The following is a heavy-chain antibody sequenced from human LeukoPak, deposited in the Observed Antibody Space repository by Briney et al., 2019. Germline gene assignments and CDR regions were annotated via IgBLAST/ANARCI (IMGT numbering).Heavy chain of an antibody. CDR1: GYTFTSYG. CDR2: ISAYNGNT. D-gene: IGHD3-9*01. V-gene: IGHV1-18*01. Sequence: ASVKVSCKASGYTFTSYGISWVRQAPGQGHEWMGWISAYNGNTNYAQKLQGRVTMTTDTSTSTAYMELRSLRSDDTAVYYCARVADYDILTGYSHAFDIWGQGTMVTVSS. J-gene: IGHJ3*02. CDR3: ARVADYDILTGYSHAFDI.